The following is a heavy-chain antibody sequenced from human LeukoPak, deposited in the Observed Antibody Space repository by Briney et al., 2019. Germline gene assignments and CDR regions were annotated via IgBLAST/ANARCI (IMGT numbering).Heavy chain of an antibody. CDR3: AAPYCSSTSCDAYYYYYMDV. V-gene: IGHV1-2*02. D-gene: IGHD2-2*01. CDR2: INPNSGGT. Sequence: ASVKVSCKASGYTFTGYYMHWVRQAPGQGLEWMGWINPNSGGTNYAQKFQGRVTMTRDTSISTAYMELSRLRSDDTAVCYCAAPYCSSTSCDAYYYYYMDVWGKGTTVTVSS. CDR1: GYTFTGYY. J-gene: IGHJ6*03.